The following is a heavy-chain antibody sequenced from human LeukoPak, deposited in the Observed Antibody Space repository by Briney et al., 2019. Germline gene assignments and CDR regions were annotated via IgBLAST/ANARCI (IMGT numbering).Heavy chain of an antibody. J-gene: IGHJ3*02. CDR3: AKDMRYDILTADAFDI. V-gene: IGHV3-48*04. CDR2: ISGSSVTI. CDR1: GFSFNSYS. Sequence: GGSLRLSCAASGFSFNSYSLNWVRQAPGKGPEWVSYISGSSVTIYYADSVKGRFTISRDNAKNSLYLQMNSLRAEDTALYYCAKDMRYDILTADAFDIWGQGTMVTVSS. D-gene: IGHD3-9*01.